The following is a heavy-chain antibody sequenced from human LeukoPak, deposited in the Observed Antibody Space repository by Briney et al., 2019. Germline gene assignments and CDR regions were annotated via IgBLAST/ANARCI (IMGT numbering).Heavy chain of an antibody. J-gene: IGHJ6*03. CDR3: ARRSRNYGAYYYYMDV. CDR2: IYTSGST. D-gene: IGHD4-11*01. V-gene: IGHV4-4*09. CDR1: GGSISSYY. Sequence: PSETLSLTCTVSGGSISSYYWSWIRQPPGKGLEWIGYIYTSGSTNYNPSLKSRVTISVDTSKNQFSLKPSSVTAADTAVYYCARRSRNYGAYYYYMDVWGKGTTVTVSS.